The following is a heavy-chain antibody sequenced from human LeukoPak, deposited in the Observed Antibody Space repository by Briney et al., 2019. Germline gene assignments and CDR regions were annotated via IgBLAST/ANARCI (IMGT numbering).Heavy chain of an antibody. Sequence: SGTLSLTCAVSGGSISSSNWWSWVRQPPGKGLEWIGEIYHSGSTNYNPSLKSRVTISVDTSKNQFSLKLSSVTAADTAVYYCATSRIAAAGLSAFDIWGQGTMVTVSS. CDR2: IYHSGST. J-gene: IGHJ3*02. D-gene: IGHD6-13*01. CDR3: ATSRIAAAGLSAFDI. V-gene: IGHV4-4*02. CDR1: GGSISSSNW.